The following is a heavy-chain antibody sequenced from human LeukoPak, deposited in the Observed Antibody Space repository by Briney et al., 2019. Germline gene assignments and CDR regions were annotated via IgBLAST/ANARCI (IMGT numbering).Heavy chain of an antibody. D-gene: IGHD1-1*01. CDR1: GFTFSSYA. Sequence: GGSLRLSCAASGFTFSSYAMNWVRQAPGKGLEWVSFISDSSAGDSTYYADSVRGRFTISRDSSKSTLYLQMNSLRAEDTAVYYCTKLSTTGVGGRGYFDQWGQGTQVTVSS. CDR3: TKLSTTGVGGRGYFDQ. V-gene: IGHV3-23*01. J-gene: IGHJ4*02. CDR2: ISDSSAGDST.